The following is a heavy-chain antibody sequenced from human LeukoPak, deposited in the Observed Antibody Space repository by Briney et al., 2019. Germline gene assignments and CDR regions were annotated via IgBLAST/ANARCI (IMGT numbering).Heavy chain of an antibody. CDR3: ARVGWSVTTVTTTLFDY. CDR1: GYSFTSYW. V-gene: IGHV5-51*01. J-gene: IGHJ4*02. D-gene: IGHD4-17*01. CDR2: IYPGDSYT. Sequence: HGESLKISCKGSGYSFTSYWIGWVRQMPGKGLEWMGIIYPGDSYTRYSPSFQGQVTISADKSISTAYLQWSSLKASDTAMYYCARVGWSVTTVTTTLFDYWGQGPLVTVSS.